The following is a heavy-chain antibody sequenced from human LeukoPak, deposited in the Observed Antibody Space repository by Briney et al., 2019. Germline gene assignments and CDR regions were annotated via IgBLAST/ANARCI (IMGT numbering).Heavy chain of an antibody. CDR2: ISWNSATR. Sequence: GGSLRLSCAASGFTFDDFAMHWVRQTPGKGLEWVSAISWNSATRVYADSVKGRFNISRDNAKNSLYLQMNSLRSEDTAVYYCARGAYYYYYMDVWGKGTTVTVSS. V-gene: IGHV3-9*01. CDR1: GFTFDDFA. J-gene: IGHJ6*03. D-gene: IGHD3-16*01. CDR3: ARGAYYYYYMDV.